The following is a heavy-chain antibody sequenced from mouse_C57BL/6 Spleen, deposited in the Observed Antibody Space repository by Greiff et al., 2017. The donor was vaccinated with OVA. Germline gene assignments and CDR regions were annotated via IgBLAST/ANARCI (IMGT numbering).Heavy chain of an antibody. CDR2: INPYNGGT. Sequence: EVQLQQSGPVLVKPGASVKMSCKASGYTFTDYYMNWVKQSHGKSLEWIGVINPYNGGTSYNQKFKGKATLTVDKSSSTAYMELNSLTSEDSAVYYCARRGYYGYDEGYFDVWGTGTTVTVSS. CDR1: GYTFTDYY. V-gene: IGHV1-19*01. D-gene: IGHD2-2*01. J-gene: IGHJ1*03. CDR3: ARRGYYGYDEGYFDV.